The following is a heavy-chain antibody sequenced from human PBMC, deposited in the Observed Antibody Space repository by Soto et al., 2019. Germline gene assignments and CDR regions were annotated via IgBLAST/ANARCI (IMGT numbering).Heavy chain of an antibody. CDR2: IYWNDDK. J-gene: IGHJ4*02. CDR3: VHNNGYEIFDS. D-gene: IGHD5-12*01. V-gene: IGHV2-5*01. Sequence: GLDLEWLAIIYWNDDKRYSPSLKSRLSITKDTSKNLVALTMTNMDPVDTATYHCVHNNGYEIFDSWGQGTLVTVSS.